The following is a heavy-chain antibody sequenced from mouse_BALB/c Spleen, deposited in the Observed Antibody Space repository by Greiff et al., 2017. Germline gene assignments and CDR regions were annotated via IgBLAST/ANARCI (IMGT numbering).Heavy chain of an antibody. D-gene: IGHD2-2*01. Sequence: EVHLVESGGGLVKPGGSLKLSCAASGFTFSSYAMSWVRQSPEKRLEWVAEISSGGSYTYYPDTVTGRFTISRDNAKNTLYLEMSSLRSEDTAMYYCANGYPWFAYWGQGTLVTVSA. J-gene: IGHJ3*01. CDR3: ANGYPWFAY. CDR2: ISSGGSYT. CDR1: GFTFSSYA. V-gene: IGHV5-9-4*01.